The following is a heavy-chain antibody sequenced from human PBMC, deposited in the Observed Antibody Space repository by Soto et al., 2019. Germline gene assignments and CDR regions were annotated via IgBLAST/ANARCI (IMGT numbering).Heavy chain of an antibody. D-gene: IGHD2-15*01. J-gene: IGHJ4*02. Sequence: EVQLVESGGGLVQPGRSLRLSCAASGFSFDDYAMHWVRQAPGKGLEWVSGISWNSGTKGYADSVKGRFTISRDNAKKSLYLQMSGLMDEDTAFYFCVKDVIGYCSAGNCFPDSYFDYWGQGALVTVSS. CDR1: GFSFDDYA. CDR3: VKDVIGYCSAGNCFPDSYFDY. CDR2: ISWNSGTK. V-gene: IGHV3-9*01.